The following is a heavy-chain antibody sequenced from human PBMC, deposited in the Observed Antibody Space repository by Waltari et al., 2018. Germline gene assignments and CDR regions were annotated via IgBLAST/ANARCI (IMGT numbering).Heavy chain of an antibody. CDR3: VKDQSFGHAFDI. J-gene: IGHJ3*02. CDR2: ISGSGDST. Sequence: EVPLVESGGGLVQPGGSLRLSCAASGFTFSNYGMSWVRQAPGKGLEWVSAISGSGDSTYYADSVKGRFTISRDNSKNTLYLQMNSLRAEDTAVYYCVKDQSFGHAFDIWGQGTMVTVSS. V-gene: IGHV3-23*04. D-gene: IGHD3-10*01. CDR1: GFTFSNYG.